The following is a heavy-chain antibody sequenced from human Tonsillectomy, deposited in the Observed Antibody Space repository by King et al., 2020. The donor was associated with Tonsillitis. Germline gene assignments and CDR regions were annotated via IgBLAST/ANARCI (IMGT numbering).Heavy chain of an antibody. Sequence: QLQESGSGLVKPSQTLSLTCAVSGGSISSGGYSWSWIRQPPGKGLEWIGYIYHSGSTYYNPSLKSRVTISVDRSKNQFSLKLSSVTAADTAVYYCVPVSSSWYLFDYWGQGTLVTVSS. D-gene: IGHD6-13*01. CDR2: IYHSGST. CDR1: GGSISSGGYS. CDR3: VPVSSSWYLFDY. J-gene: IGHJ4*02. V-gene: IGHV4-30-2*01.